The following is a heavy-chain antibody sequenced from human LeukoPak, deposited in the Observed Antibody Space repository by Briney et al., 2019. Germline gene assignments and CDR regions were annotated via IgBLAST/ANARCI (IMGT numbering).Heavy chain of an antibody. D-gene: IGHD1-26*01. J-gene: IGHJ4*02. CDR3: ARVHTERASLPPFDH. Sequence: GGSLRLSCETSQFTFRTYAMHWVRQAPGKGLEWVALITYDGSSKYYADSVGGRFSISRDNSKNTLYLEMNSLRRDDTAVYFCARVHTERASLPPFDHWGQGSLVTVSS. CDR2: ITYDGSSK. V-gene: IGHV3-30*04. CDR1: QFTFRTYA.